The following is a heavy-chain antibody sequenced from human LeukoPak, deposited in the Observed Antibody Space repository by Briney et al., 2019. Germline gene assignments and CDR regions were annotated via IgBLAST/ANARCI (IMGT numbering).Heavy chain of an antibody. J-gene: IGHJ3*02. CDR1: GYTFTSYY. CDR2: INPSGGST. CDR3: ARAHDSSGYYYDAFDI. V-gene: IGHV1-46*01. D-gene: IGHD3-22*01. Sequence: GASVKVSCKASGYTFTSYYMHWVRQAPGQGLEWMGIINPSGGSTSYAQKFQGRVTMTRDMSTSAVYMELSSLRSEDTAVYYCARAHDSSGYYYDAFDIWGQGTMVTVSS.